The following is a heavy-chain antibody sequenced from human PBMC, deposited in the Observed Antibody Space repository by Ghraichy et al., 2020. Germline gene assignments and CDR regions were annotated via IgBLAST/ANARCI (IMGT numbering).Heavy chain of an antibody. Sequence: GGSLRLSCATSGFTFSKYWMNWVRQAPGKGMEWVANINYYGSEKYSVDSVKGRFTISRDNAKNSLYLEMNSLRAEDSAVYYCARRDYGDPIDYWGQGTLVIVSS. D-gene: IGHD4-17*01. CDR3: ARRDYGDPIDY. J-gene: IGHJ4*02. V-gene: IGHV3-7*04. CDR2: INYYGSEK. CDR1: GFTFSKYW.